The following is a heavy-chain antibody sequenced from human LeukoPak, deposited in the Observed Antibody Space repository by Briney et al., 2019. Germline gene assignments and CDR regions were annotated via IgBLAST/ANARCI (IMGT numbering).Heavy chain of an antibody. V-gene: IGHV1-69*13. Sequence: SVKVSCKASGGTFSSYAISWVRQAPGQGLEWMGGIIPIFGTANYAQKFQGRVTITADESTSTAYMELSSLRSEDTAVYYCATSYYYGSGCYPYYYGMDVWGQGTTVTVSS. D-gene: IGHD3-10*01. CDR3: ATSYYYGSGCYPYYYGMDV. J-gene: IGHJ6*02. CDR2: IIPIFGTA. CDR1: GGTFSSYA.